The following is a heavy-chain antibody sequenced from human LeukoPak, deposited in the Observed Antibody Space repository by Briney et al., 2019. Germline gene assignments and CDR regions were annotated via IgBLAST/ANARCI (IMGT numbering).Heavy chain of an antibody. Sequence: GGSLRLSCAASGFTFSNYWMHWVRQAPGKGLVWVSYISSSGSTIYYADSVKGRFTISRDNAKNSLYLQMNSLRAEDTAVYYCARDGQYEAIDYWGQGTLVTVSS. D-gene: IGHD3-3*01. J-gene: IGHJ4*02. V-gene: IGHV3-48*04. CDR1: GFTFSNYW. CDR3: ARDGQYEAIDY. CDR2: ISSSGSTI.